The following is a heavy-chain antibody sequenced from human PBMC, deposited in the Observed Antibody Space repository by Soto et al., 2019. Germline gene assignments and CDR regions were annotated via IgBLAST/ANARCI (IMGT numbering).Heavy chain of an antibody. D-gene: IGHD2-2*02. CDR3: ARDRGPNTPDY. J-gene: IGHJ4*02. CDR1: GFTFSNYW. Sequence: EVQVVESGGGLVQPGGSLRLSCAVSGFTFSNYWMPWFRQAPGKGLEWVAYMNQDGSQIYYVDSLRGRFTISRDNAKNSLYLQMNSLRVDDTAVYYCARDRGPNTPDYWGQGPLVTVSS. V-gene: IGHV3-7*01. CDR2: MNQDGSQI.